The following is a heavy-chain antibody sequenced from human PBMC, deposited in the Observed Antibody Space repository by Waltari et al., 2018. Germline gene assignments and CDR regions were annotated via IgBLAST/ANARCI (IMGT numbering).Heavy chain of an antibody. D-gene: IGHD3-10*01. CDR1: GYSISSGYY. Sequence: QVQLQESGPGLVKPSETLSLTCAVSGYSISSGYYWGWIRQPPGNGLEWIGSIYHSGSTYYNPSLKSRDTISVDTSKNQFTLKLSSVTAADTAVYYCARQEYYYGSGQEYYFDYWGQGTLVTVSS. J-gene: IGHJ4*02. V-gene: IGHV4-38-2*01. CDR3: ARQEYYYGSGQEYYFDY. CDR2: IYHSGST.